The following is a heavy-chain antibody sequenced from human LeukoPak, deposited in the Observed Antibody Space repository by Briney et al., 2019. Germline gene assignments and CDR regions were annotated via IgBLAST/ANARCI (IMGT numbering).Heavy chain of an antibody. J-gene: IGHJ4*02. CDR1: GYTFSSYY. Sequence: ASVKVSCKASGYTFSSYYMHWARQAPGQGLEWVGLINPTGDSTNYAQNFRGRVTMTRDTSTSTVYMDLSSLRSEDTAVYYCAREASGGYFDYWGQGTLVTVSP. CDR3: AREASGGYFDY. V-gene: IGHV1-46*01. CDR2: INPTGDST. D-gene: IGHD4-23*01.